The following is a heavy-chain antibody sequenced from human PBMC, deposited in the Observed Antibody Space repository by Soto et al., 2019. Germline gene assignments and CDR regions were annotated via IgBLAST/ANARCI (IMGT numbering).Heavy chain of an antibody. D-gene: IGHD6-6*01. J-gene: IGHJ5*02. V-gene: IGHV1-2*02. CDR3: ARGRSIAARGNWFDP. CDR1: GYTFTGYY. CDR2: INPNSGGT. Sequence: AASVKVSCKASGYTFTGYYMHWVRQAPGQGLEWMGWINPNSGGTNYAQKFQGRVTMTRDTSISTAYMELSRLRSDDTAVYYCARGRSIAARGNWFDPWGQGTLVTVSS.